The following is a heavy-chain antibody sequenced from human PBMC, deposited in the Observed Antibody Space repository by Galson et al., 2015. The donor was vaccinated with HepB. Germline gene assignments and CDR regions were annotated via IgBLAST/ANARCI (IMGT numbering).Heavy chain of an antibody. J-gene: IGHJ4*02. Sequence: SLRLSCAASGFTFSSYAMHWVRQAPGKGLEWVAVISYDGSNKYYADSVKGRFTISRDNSKNTLYLQMNSLRAEDTAVYYCARALGYYFDYWGQGTLVTVSS. CDR2: ISYDGSNK. CDR3: ARALGYYFDY. V-gene: IGHV3-30-3*01. CDR1: GFTFSSYA. D-gene: IGHD1-26*01.